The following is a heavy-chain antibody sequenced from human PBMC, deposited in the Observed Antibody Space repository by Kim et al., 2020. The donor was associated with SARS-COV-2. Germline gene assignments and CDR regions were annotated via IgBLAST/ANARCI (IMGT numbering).Heavy chain of an antibody. J-gene: IGHJ6*02. D-gene: IGHD1-26*01. Sequence: GGSLRLSCAASGFTFGDYAMHWVRQAPGKGLEWVSGISWNSGSIGYADSVKGRFTISRDNAKNSLYLQMNSLRAEDTALYYCAKATVSGSYLNGGMDVWGQGTTVTVSS. CDR1: GFTFGDYA. V-gene: IGHV3-9*01. CDR2: ISWNSGSI. CDR3: AKATVSGSYLNGGMDV.